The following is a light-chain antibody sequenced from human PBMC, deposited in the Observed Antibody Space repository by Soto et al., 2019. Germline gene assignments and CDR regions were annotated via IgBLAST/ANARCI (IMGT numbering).Light chain of an antibody. Sequence: DIQMTQSPSTLSASVGDRITITCRASQSISSWLAWYQQKPGKAPKLLIYDASSLESGVPSRFSGSGSGTEFTLTISSPQPDDFATDYCQQYNSYAWSFGQGTKVEIK. CDR3: QQYNSYAWS. J-gene: IGKJ1*01. CDR1: QSISSW. V-gene: IGKV1-5*01. CDR2: DAS.